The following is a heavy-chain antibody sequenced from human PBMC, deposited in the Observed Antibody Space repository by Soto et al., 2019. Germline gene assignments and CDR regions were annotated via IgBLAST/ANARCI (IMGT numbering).Heavy chain of an antibody. V-gene: IGHV4-39*01. D-gene: IGHD3-16*02. J-gene: IGHJ4*02. Sequence: SETLSLTCPVSGGSLRSRSNYWGWVRRPPGKGLEWIGSFYYSGGTHYNPSLKSRVTISVDTSKNQFSLNLSSVTAADTAVYYCAIIWGSYRYIDYWGPGTLVTVSS. CDR1: GGSLRSRSNY. CDR2: FYYSGGT. CDR3: AIIWGSYRYIDY.